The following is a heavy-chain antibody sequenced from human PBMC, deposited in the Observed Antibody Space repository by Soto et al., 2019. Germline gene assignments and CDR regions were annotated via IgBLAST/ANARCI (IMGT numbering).Heavy chain of an antibody. D-gene: IGHD5-12*01. Sequence: PSETLSLTCTVSGGSISSYYWSWIRQPPGKGLEWIGYIYYSGSTNYNPSLKSRVTISVDTSKNQFSLKLSSVTAADTAVYYCVRRSGYDSEYYFDYWGQGTLVTVS. CDR2: IYYSGST. CDR1: GGSISSYY. V-gene: IGHV4-59*01. J-gene: IGHJ4*02. CDR3: VRRSGYDSEYYFDY.